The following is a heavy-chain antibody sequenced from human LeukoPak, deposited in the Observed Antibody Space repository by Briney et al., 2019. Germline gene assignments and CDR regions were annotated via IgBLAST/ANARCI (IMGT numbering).Heavy chain of an antibody. CDR3: ARVWGGLGFLEWIQHMDV. CDR1: GGSISDNY. CDR2: IYNPGST. Sequence: SETLSLTCSVSGGSISDNYWSWIRQPPGKGLEWIGYIYNPGSTNYNPSLRSRVTMSVDTSKNQFSLRLTSVTAAGTAIYYCARVWGGLGFLEWIQHMDVWGDGTTVTVSS. J-gene: IGHJ6*03. V-gene: IGHV4-59*12. D-gene: IGHD3-3*01.